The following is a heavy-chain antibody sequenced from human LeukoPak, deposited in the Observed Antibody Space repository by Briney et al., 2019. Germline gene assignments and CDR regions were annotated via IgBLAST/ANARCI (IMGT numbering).Heavy chain of an antibody. D-gene: IGHD6-13*01. J-gene: IGHJ6*02. V-gene: IGHV3-7*01. CDR3: ARDRIADYYGMDV. CDR2: IKQDGSEK. CDR1: GFTFSNYW. Sequence: GGSLRLSCAASGFTFSNYWMSWVRQAPGKGLEWVANIKQDGSEKYYVDSVKGRITISRDNAKNSLYLQMNSLRAEDTAVYYCARDRIADYYGMDVWGQGTTVTVSS.